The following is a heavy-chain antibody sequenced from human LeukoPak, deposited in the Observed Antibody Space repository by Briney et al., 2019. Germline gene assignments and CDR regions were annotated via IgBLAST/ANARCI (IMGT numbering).Heavy chain of an antibody. CDR3: ATVRSGSWDWFDP. Sequence: GGSLRLSCAASGFTFSSYWMHWVRQAPGKGLVWVSRINGDGSTTTYVDSVKGRFTISRDNAKNTVYPQMNSLRVDDTAVYYCATVRSGSWDWFDPWGQGTLVTVSS. D-gene: IGHD3-10*01. CDR1: GFTFSSYW. V-gene: IGHV3-74*01. CDR2: INGDGSTT. J-gene: IGHJ5*02.